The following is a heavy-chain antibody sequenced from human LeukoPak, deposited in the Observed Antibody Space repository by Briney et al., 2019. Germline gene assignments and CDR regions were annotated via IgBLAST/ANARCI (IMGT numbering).Heavy chain of an antibody. CDR2: INHSGST. J-gene: IGHJ6*02. Sequence: SETLSLTCAVYGGSFSGYYWSWIRQPPGKGLEWIGEINHSGSTNYNPSLKSRVTISVDTSKSQFSLKLSSVIAADTAVYYCARGLYYDSSGYYRNYYYYGMDVWGQGTTVTVSS. V-gene: IGHV4-34*01. CDR3: ARGLYYDSSGYYRNYYYYGMDV. CDR1: GGSFSGYY. D-gene: IGHD3-22*01.